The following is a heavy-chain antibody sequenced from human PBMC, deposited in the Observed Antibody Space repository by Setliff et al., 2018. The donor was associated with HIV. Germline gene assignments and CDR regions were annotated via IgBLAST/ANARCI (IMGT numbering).Heavy chain of an antibody. V-gene: IGHV4-39*01. Sequence: PSETLSLTCTVSGGFVSRSSYYWGWIRQPRGKRLEWIGTIYYNGDTQYNPSFKSRVIMSVDTSKNQFSLRLISVTAADTAVYYCVRMEATRPPRGLDYWGPGTLGTVSS. CDR3: VRMEATRPPRGLDY. J-gene: IGHJ4*02. D-gene: IGHD6-6*01. CDR2: IYYNGDT. CDR1: GGFVSRSSYY.